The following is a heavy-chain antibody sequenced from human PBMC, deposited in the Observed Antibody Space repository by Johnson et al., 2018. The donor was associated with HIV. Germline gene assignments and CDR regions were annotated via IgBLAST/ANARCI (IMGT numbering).Heavy chain of an antibody. D-gene: IGHD3-10*01. V-gene: IGHV3-30-3*01. Sequence: QVQLVESGGGVVQPERSLRLSCAASGFSFSNYAIHWVRQAPGKGLECVAAISYDGGTTYYSDSVKGRLTISRDNAKNSLYLQVNSLRAEDMTVYYCAKVSGGGIVRWDIWGQGTMVTVSS. CDR1: GFSFSNYA. CDR2: ISYDGGTT. J-gene: IGHJ3*02. CDR3: AKVSGGGIVRWDI.